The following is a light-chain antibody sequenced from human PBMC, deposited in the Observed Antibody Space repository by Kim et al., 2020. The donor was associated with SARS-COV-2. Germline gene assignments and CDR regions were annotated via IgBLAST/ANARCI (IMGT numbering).Light chain of an antibody. CDR3: CSYAGGYTHVL. V-gene: IGLV2-11*01. J-gene: IGLJ2*01. Sequence: QSALTQPRSVYGSPGQSVSISCTGTGSDVGAYNYVSWYQQHPGEAPKLMIYDVTKRPSGVPDRFSGSKSGNTASLTISGLQTEDEADYYCCSYAGGYTHVLFGGGTQLTVL. CDR1: GSDVGAYNY. CDR2: DVT.